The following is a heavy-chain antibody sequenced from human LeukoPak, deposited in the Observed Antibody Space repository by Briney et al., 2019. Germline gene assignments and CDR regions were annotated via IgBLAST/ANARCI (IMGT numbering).Heavy chain of an antibody. V-gene: IGHV4-59*01. D-gene: IGHD6-13*01. CDR3: ARGLVAAAGYYFDY. Sequence: PSETLSLTCTVSGGSISSYYWSWIRQPPGKGLEWIGYIYYSGSTNYNPSLKSRVTISVDTSKNQFSLKLSPVTAADTAVYYCARGLVAAAGYYFDYWGQGTLVTVSS. CDR1: GGSISSYY. CDR2: IYYSGST. J-gene: IGHJ4*02.